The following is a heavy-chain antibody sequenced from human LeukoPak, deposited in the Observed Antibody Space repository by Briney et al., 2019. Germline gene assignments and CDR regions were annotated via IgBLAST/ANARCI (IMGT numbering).Heavy chain of an antibody. CDR2: IYTSGST. V-gene: IGHV4-4*07. J-gene: IGHJ3*02. D-gene: IGHD3-22*01. CDR1: GGSISSYY. CDR3: AREYYDNSGLNDAFYI. Sequence: SETLSLTCTVSGGSISSYYWSWIRQPAGKGLEWIGRIYTSGSTNYDPSLRSRVTISVDTSKNQFSLELSSVTAAATAVYYCAREYYDNSGLNDAFYIWGQGTMVTVSS.